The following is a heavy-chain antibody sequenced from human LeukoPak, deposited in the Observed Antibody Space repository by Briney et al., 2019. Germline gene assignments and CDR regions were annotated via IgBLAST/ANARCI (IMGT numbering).Heavy chain of an antibody. J-gene: IGHJ4*02. CDR1: GGSISDAAYY. D-gene: IGHD2-2*01. Sequence: SQTLSLTCTVSGGSISDAAYYWSWIRQHPGEGLKWIGYIYYSGSTNYNPSLKSRVTISVDTSKNQFSLKLSSVTAADTAVYYCARGRYCSSTSCSPYYFDYWGQGTLVTVSS. CDR3: ARGRYCSSTSCSPYYFDY. CDR2: IYYSGST. V-gene: IGHV4-61*08.